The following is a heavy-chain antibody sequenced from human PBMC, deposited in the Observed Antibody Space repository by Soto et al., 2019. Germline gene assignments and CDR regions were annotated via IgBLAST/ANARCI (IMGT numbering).Heavy chain of an antibody. CDR2: IYYSGST. D-gene: IGHD1-7*01. V-gene: IGHV4-39*01. Sequence: SDTLSLTCTVSGGSIISSSYYWGWIRQPPGKGLEWIGSIYYSGSTYCNPSLKSRVTISVDTSKNQFSLKLSSVTAADTAVYYCARRSGTSLPYNWFDPWGQGTLVTVSS. CDR1: GGSIISSSYY. CDR3: ARRSGTSLPYNWFDP. J-gene: IGHJ5*02.